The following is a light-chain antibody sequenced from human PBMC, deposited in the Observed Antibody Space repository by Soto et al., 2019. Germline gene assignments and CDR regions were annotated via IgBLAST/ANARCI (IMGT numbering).Light chain of an antibody. CDR2: GNS. J-gene: IGLJ1*01. Sequence: QSVLTQPPSVSGAPGQRVTISCTGSRSNLGAGYDVNWYQQFPGTAPKVLIHGNSNRPSGVPDRFSGSKSGTSASLAITGLQAEDEADYYCQSSDSSLSGSVFGTGTKLTVL. CDR3: QSSDSSLSGSV. CDR1: RSNLGAGYD. V-gene: IGLV1-40*01.